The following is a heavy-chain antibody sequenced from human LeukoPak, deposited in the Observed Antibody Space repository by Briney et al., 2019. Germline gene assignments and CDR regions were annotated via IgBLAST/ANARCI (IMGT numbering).Heavy chain of an antibody. CDR2: INHSGST. D-gene: IGHD3-3*01. J-gene: IGHJ5*02. Sequence: PSETLSLTCAVYGGSFSGYYWSWVRQPPGKGLEWIGEINHSGSTNYNPSLKSRVTISVDTSKNQFSLKLSSVTAADTAVYCCARGQQYYDFWSGHNWFDPWGQGTLVTVSS. V-gene: IGHV4-34*01. CDR3: ARGQQYYDFWSGHNWFDP. CDR1: GGSFSGYY.